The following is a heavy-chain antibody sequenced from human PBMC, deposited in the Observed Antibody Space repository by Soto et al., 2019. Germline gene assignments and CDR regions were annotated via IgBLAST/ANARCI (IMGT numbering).Heavy chain of an antibody. CDR2: IYYSGST. CDR1: GGSISSSSYY. Sequence: QLQLQESGPGLVKPSETLSLTCTVSGGSISSSSYYWGWIRQPPGKGLEWIGSIYYSGSTYYNPSRKSRVTISVDTSKNQFSLKLSSVPAADTAVYYCARPRGCSSTSCRRGWFDPWGQGTLVTVSS. J-gene: IGHJ5*02. CDR3: ARPRGCSSTSCRRGWFDP. D-gene: IGHD2-2*01. V-gene: IGHV4-39*01.